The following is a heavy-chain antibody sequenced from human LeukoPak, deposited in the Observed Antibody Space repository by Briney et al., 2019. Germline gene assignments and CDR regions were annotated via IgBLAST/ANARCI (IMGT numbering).Heavy chain of an antibody. J-gene: IGHJ6*02. CDR1: GFTFSSYA. V-gene: IGHV3-23*01. D-gene: IGHD3-10*01. CDR3: AKGYYYGSGSYSYYYYGMDV. CDR2: ISGSGGNT. Sequence: SGGSLRLSCAASGFTFSSYAMSWVRQAPGKGLEWVSGISGSGGNTYYADSVKGRFTISRDNSKNTLYLQMNSLRAEDTAVYYCAKGYYYGSGSYSYYYYGMDVWGQGTTVTVSS.